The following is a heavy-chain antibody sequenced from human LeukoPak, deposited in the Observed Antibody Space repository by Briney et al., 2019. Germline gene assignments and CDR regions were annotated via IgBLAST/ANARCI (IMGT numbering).Heavy chain of an antibody. V-gene: IGHV4-59*01. CDR2: IYYSGST. Sequence: SETLSLTCTVSGGSISSYYWRWIRQPPGKGLEWIGYIYYSGSTNYNPSLKSRVTISVDTSKNQFSLKLSSVTAADTAVYYCAREPAARPLFDYWGQGTLATVSS. CDR1: GGSISSYY. J-gene: IGHJ4*02. CDR3: AREPAARPLFDY. D-gene: IGHD6-6*01.